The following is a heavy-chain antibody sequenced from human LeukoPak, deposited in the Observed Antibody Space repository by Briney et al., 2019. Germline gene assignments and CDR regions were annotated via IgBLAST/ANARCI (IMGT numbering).Heavy chain of an antibody. CDR1: GGSISSSSHY. J-gene: IGHJ5*02. Sequence: SETLSLTCTVSGGSISSSSHYWGWIRQPPGKGLEWIGSIYYSGRTYYNPSLKSRVTISVDTSKNQFSLKLSSVTAADTAVYYCAREGPRGRRYHDILTGPDWFDPWGQGTLVTVSS. V-gene: IGHV4-39*07. D-gene: IGHD3-9*01. CDR2: IYYSGRT. CDR3: AREGPRGRRYHDILTGPDWFDP.